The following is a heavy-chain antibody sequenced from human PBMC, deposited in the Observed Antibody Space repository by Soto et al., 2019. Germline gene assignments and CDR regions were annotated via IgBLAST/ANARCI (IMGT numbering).Heavy chain of an antibody. Sequence: QVQLVQSGAEVKKPGASVKVSCKASGYTFTSYGISWVRQAPGQGLEWMGWISAYNGNTNYAQKLQGRVTMTTDTFTSTAYMELRSLRSDDTAVYYCARDPGRWLQFWQNWFDPWGQGTLVTVSS. CDR1: GYTFTSYG. D-gene: IGHD5-12*01. CDR2: ISAYNGNT. J-gene: IGHJ5*02. V-gene: IGHV1-18*04. CDR3: ARDPGRWLQFWQNWFDP.